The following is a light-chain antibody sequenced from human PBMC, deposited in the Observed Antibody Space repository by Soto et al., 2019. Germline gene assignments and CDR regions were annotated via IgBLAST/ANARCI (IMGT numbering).Light chain of an antibody. CDR3: QQYNSYSWT. J-gene: IGKJ1*01. Sequence: IQMTQSSSSLSASAGVGVSLKKRASQSISSYLNWYQQKPGKAPKLLIYKASSLESGVPSRFSGSGSGTEFTLTISSLQPDDFATYYCQQYNSYSWTFGQGTKVDIK. CDR2: KAS. CDR1: QSISSY. V-gene: IGKV1-5*03.